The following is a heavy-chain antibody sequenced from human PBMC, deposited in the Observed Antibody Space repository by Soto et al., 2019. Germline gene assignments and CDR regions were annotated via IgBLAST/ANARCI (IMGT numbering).Heavy chain of an antibody. Sequence: QVQLVQSGAEVKKPGASVKVSCKASGYTFTSYGISWVRQAPGQGLEWMGWISAYNGNTNYAQQLQGRVTMTTDTSTSTAYMELRSLRSDDTAVYYCARPILEWLLSAGEDAFDIWGQGTMVTVSS. D-gene: IGHD3-3*01. CDR3: ARPILEWLLSAGEDAFDI. CDR2: ISAYNGNT. J-gene: IGHJ3*02. CDR1: GYTFTSYG. V-gene: IGHV1-18*01.